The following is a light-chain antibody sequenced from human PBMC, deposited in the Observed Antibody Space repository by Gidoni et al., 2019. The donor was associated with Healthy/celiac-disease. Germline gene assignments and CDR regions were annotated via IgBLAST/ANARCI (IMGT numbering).Light chain of an antibody. Sequence: LVMTQSPDSLAVSLGERATLNRKSSQSVLYSSNNKKYLAWYRQKPGQPPKLLIYWAYTRESGVPDRFSGSGSGTDFTLTISSLQAEDVAVYYCQQYYSTPYTFGQGTKLEIK. CDR3: QQYYSTPYT. CDR1: QSVLYSSNNKKY. CDR2: WAY. J-gene: IGKJ2*01. V-gene: IGKV4-1*01.